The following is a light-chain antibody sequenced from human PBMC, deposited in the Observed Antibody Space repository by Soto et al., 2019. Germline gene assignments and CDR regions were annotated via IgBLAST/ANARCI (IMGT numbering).Light chain of an antibody. V-gene: IGKV3-15*01. Sequence: IVMTQSPATLSVSPGERVTLSCRASQSVRNNLVWYQQRPGQAPRLLIYGASSRATGIPARFRGSGSGTEFTLTISSLRSEDFAVYYCQHYNNWPPWTFGQGTKVDIK. CDR3: QHYNNWPPWT. CDR2: GAS. CDR1: QSVRNN. J-gene: IGKJ1*01.